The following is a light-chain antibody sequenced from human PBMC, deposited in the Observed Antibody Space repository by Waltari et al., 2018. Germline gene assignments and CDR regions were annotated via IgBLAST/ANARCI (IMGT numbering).Light chain of an antibody. CDR1: QSVKSN. V-gene: IGKV3-15*01. CDR3: QQYDNWPPT. CDR2: GAS. Sequence: EVVMTQSPAMASVSPGERAALFCRASQSVKSNVAWYQQKPGQAPRLLLYGASTRATGVPVRFSGSGSGTECTLTISSLQSEDFAVYYCQQYDNWPPTFGGGAKVEIK. J-gene: IGKJ4*01.